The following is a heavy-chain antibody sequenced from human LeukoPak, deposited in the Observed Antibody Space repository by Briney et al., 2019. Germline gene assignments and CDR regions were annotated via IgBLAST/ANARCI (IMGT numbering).Heavy chain of an antibody. V-gene: IGHV4-38-2*02. CDR2: IYHSGGT. CDR3: AREGYYYGSGSYYKGEEEYYFDY. Sequence: AETLSLTCTVSGYSISSGYYWGWIRQPPGRGLEWIGSIYHSGGTYYNPSLKSRVTISVDTSKNQFSLKLSSVTAADTAVYYCAREGYYYGSGSYYKGEEEYYFDYWGQGTLVTVSS. D-gene: IGHD3-10*01. CDR1: GYSISSGYY. J-gene: IGHJ4*02.